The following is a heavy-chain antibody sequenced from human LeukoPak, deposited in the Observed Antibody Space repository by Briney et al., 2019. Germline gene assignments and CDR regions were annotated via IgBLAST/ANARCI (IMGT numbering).Heavy chain of an antibody. Sequence: QAGGSLRLSCAASGFTFSSYWMSWVRQAPGKGLEWVANINLDGSEKCYVDSVKGRFTISRDNAKNSLYLQMRSLRAEDTAIYYCARDSPYSDSFAYDYWGQGTLVTVSS. D-gene: IGHD1-26*01. CDR2: INLDGSEK. J-gene: IGHJ4*02. V-gene: IGHV3-7*01. CDR1: GFTFSSYW. CDR3: ARDSPYSDSFAYDY.